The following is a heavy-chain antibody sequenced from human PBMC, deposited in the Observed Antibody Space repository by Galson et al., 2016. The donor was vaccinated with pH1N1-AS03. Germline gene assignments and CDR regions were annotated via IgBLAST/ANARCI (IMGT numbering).Heavy chain of an antibody. CDR2: LNTGTGDT. V-gene: IGHV1-3*04. J-gene: IGHJ4*02. D-gene: IGHD6-19*01. CDR1: GYSFISYA. Sequence: SVKVSCKASGYSFISYAIHWVRQAPGQRPEWMGWLNTGTGDTIYSQKFQDRVTITRDTSASTAYMELSRLRSEDTAVYYCAKVGIEISSGWYGRFDFWGQGALVTVSS. CDR3: AKVGIEISSGWYGRFDF.